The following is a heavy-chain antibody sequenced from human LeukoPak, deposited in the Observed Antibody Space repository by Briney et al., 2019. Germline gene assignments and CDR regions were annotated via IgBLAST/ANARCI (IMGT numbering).Heavy chain of an antibody. Sequence: GGSMRLSCAASGFTFSSYGMSWVRQAPGKGLEWVSAISGSGGSTYYADSVKGRFTISRDNSKNTLYLQMNSLRAEDTAVYYCAKKGFGELVIDYWGQGTLVTVSS. CDR3: AKKGFGELVIDY. CDR2: ISGSGGST. D-gene: IGHD3-10*01. J-gene: IGHJ4*02. V-gene: IGHV3-23*01. CDR1: GFTFSSYG.